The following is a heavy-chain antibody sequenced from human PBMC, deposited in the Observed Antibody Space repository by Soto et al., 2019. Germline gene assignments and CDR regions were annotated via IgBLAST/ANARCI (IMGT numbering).Heavy chain of an antibody. CDR3: ARVRVYYEGFYYCDY. Sequence: SETLSLTCTVSGGSVSSGSYYWSWIRQPPGKGLEWIGYIYYSGSTNYNPSLKSRVTISVDTSKNQFSLKLSSVTAADTAVYYCARVRVYYEGFYYCDYWGQGTRGTCSS. D-gene: IGHD3-3*01. CDR2: IYYSGST. V-gene: IGHV4-61*01. CDR1: GGSVSSGSYY. J-gene: IGHJ4*02.